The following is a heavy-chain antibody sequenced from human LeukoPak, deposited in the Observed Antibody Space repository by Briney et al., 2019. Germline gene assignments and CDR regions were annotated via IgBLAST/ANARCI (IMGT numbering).Heavy chain of an antibody. Sequence: GGSLRLSCAASGFTLSTSMMHWVRQAPGKGLGWVANIKQDGSEENYVDSVKGRFTISRDNAKNSLYLQRNSLKAEDTAVYYCARLTSGWTNWFDPWGQGTLVTVSS. V-gene: IGHV3-7*04. CDR3: ARLTSGWTNWFDP. CDR1: GFTLSTSM. D-gene: IGHD6-19*01. CDR2: IKQDGSEE. J-gene: IGHJ5*02.